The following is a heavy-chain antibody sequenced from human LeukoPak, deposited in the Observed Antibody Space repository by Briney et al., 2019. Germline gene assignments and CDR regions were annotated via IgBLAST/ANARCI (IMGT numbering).Heavy chain of an antibody. V-gene: IGHV3-30*02. Sequence: GGSLRPSWAADALTFSTYGMDWVRQAPGKGLEWGTFIRHDGSNKYYAPSVKGRFTSSRANSKNTLYLQMSRLNAEDTAVYYCAKDVGNDLSGYYNWFDPWGQGTLVTVSS. J-gene: IGHJ5*02. CDR3: AKDVGNDLSGYYNWFDP. D-gene: IGHD3-9*01. CDR1: ALTFSTYG. CDR2: IRHDGSNK.